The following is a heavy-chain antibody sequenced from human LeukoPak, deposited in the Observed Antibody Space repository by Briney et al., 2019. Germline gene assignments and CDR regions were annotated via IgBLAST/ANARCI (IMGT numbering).Heavy chain of an antibody. D-gene: IGHD1-26*01. CDR3: ARSSAPLQVGDFDY. Sequence: GGSLRLSCAASGFTVSSNYMSWVRQAPGKGLEWVSVIYSGGSTYYSDSVKGGLTISRDNSKNTLYLQINSLRAEDTAVYYCARSSAPLQVGDFDYWGQGTLVTVSS. CDR1: GFTVSSNY. J-gene: IGHJ4*02. V-gene: IGHV3-66*01. CDR2: IYSGGST.